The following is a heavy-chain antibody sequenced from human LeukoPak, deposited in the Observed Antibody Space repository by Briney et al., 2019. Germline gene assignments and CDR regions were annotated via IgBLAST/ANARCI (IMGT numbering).Heavy chain of an antibody. CDR2: INPNSGGT. Sequence: ASVKVSCKASGYTFTGYYMHWVRQAPGQGLEWMGWINPNSGGTNYAQKFQVRVTMTTDTSTSTAYMELRSLRSDDTAVYYCASGPVAGTGYWGQGTLVTVSS. CDR3: ASGPVAGTGY. V-gene: IGHV1-2*02. J-gene: IGHJ4*02. D-gene: IGHD6-19*01. CDR1: GYTFTGYY.